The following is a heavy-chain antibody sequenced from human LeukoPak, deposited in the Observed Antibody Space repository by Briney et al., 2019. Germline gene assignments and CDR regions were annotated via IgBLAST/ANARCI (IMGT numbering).Heavy chain of an antibody. J-gene: IGHJ4*02. Sequence: GGSLRLSCAASGFTFSSYAMSWVRQAPGKGLEWISAISGSGGNTYYADSVKGRLTISRDNSKNTLFLQMNSLRVKDTAVYYCAKEDPIVSVGFDYWGQGTLVTVTS. V-gene: IGHV3-23*01. CDR2: ISGSGGNT. CDR1: GFTFSSYA. D-gene: IGHD2-15*01. CDR3: AKEDPIVSVGFDY.